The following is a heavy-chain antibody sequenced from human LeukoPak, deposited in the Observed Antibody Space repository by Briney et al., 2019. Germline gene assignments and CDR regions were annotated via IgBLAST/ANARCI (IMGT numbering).Heavy chain of an antibody. Sequence: GGSLRLSCAASGFTFSSYWMSWVRQAPGKGLEWVANIKQDGSEKYYVDSVKGRFTISRDNAKNSLYLQMNSLRAEDAAVYYCARDAYTYSSSWYDYWGQGTLVTVSS. CDR1: GFTFSSYW. CDR3: ARDAYTYSSSWYDY. V-gene: IGHV3-7*01. CDR2: IKQDGSEK. D-gene: IGHD6-13*01. J-gene: IGHJ4*02.